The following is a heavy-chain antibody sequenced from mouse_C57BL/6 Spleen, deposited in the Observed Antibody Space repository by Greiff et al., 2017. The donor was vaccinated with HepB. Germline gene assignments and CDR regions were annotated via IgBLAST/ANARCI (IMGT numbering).Heavy chain of an antibody. CDR1: GFTFTDYY. Sequence: EVHLVESGGGLVQPGGSLSLSCAASGFTFTDYYMSWVRQPPGKALEWLGFIRNKANGYTTEYSASVKGRFTISRDNSQSILYLQMNALRAEDSATYYCARPPYYGSSYYYSMEYWGQGPSVTVSS. CDR3: ARPPYYGSSYYYSMEY. D-gene: IGHD1-1*01. V-gene: IGHV7-3*01. CDR2: IRNKANGYTT. J-gene: IGHJ4*01.